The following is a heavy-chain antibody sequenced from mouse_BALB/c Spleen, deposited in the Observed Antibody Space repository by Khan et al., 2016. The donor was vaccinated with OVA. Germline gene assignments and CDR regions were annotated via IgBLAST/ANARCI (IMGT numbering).Heavy chain of an antibody. V-gene: IGHV9-3-1*01. Sequence: QIQLVQSGPELKKPGETVKISCKTSGYTFTDFGMNWVKQAPGKGLKWMGYINTYIGEPTYADDFKGRFAFSLETSASTAYLQINNLKNEDTATYYCSRSPTWFAYRGQGTLVTVSA. CDR1: GYTFTDFG. J-gene: IGHJ3*01. CDR2: INTYIGEP. CDR3: SRSPTWFAY.